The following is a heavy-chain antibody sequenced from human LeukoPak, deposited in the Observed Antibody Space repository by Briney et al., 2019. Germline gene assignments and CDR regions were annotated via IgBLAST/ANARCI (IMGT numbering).Heavy chain of an antibody. CDR3: AHIVVVPGEPGHYFDY. D-gene: IGHD2-2*01. Sequence: PSETLSLTCTVSGYSISSGYYWGWIRQPPGKGLEWIGSIYHSGSTYYNPSLKSRVTISVDTSKNQFSLKLSSVTAADTAVYYCAHIVVVPGEPGHYFDYWGQGTLVTVSS. CDR2: IYHSGST. V-gene: IGHV4-38-2*02. J-gene: IGHJ4*02. CDR1: GYSISSGYY.